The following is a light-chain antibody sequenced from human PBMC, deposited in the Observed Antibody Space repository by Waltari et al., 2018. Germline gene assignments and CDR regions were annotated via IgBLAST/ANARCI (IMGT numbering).Light chain of an antibody. V-gene: IGLV3-1*01. CDR3: QAWDSSTGV. Sequence: SYELTQPPSVSVSPGQTASIPCPGDKLGDKYACWYQQKPGQSPVVVIYQDRKRPSGIPERFSGSKSGNTATLTISGTQAMDEADYYCQAWDSSTGVFGGGTKLTVL. CDR2: QDR. J-gene: IGLJ2*01. CDR1: KLGDKY.